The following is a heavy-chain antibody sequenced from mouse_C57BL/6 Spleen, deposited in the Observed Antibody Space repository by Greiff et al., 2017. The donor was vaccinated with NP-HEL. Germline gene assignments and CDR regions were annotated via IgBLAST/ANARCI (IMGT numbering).Heavy chain of an antibody. J-gene: IGHJ1*03. D-gene: IGHD4-1*01. Sequence: QVQLQQPGAELVKPGASVKMSCKASGYTFTSYWITWVKQRPGQGLEWIGDIYPGSGSTNYNEKFKSKATLTVDTSSSTAYMQLSSLTSEDSAVYYCARGDWDNRYFDDWGTGTTVTVSS. CDR1: GYTFTSYW. CDR3: ARGDWDNRYFDD. CDR2: IYPGSGST. V-gene: IGHV1-55*01.